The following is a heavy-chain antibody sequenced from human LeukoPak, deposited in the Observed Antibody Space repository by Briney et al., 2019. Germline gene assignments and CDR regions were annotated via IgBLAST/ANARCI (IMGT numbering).Heavy chain of an antibody. CDR1: GFTVSSNY. CDR3: ARELTTFYCDISGYYGHAFDI. J-gene: IGHJ3*02. CDR2: IYSGGGT. V-gene: IGHV3-66*01. D-gene: IGHD3-22*01. Sequence: GGSLRLSCAASGFTVSSNYMSWVRQAPGKGLEWVSVIYSGGGTYYADSVKGRFTISRDNSKNTLFLQMNSLRAEDTAVYYCARELTTFYCDISGYYGHAFDIWGQGTMVTVSS.